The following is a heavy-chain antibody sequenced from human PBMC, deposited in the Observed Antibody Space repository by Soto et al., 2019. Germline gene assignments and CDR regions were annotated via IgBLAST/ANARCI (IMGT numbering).Heavy chain of an antibody. CDR3: ARVRFGESRAFDY. Sequence: KTSETLSLTCTVSGGSVSSGSYYWSWIRQPPGKGLEWIGYIYYSGSTNYNPSLKSRVTISVDTSKNQFSLKLSSVTAADTAVYYCARVRFGESRAFDYWGQGTLVTVSS. J-gene: IGHJ4*02. CDR1: GGSVSSGSYY. D-gene: IGHD3-10*01. CDR2: IYYSGST. V-gene: IGHV4-61*01.